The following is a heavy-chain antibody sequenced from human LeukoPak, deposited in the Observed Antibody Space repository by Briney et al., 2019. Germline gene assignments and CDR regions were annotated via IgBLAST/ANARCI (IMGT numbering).Heavy chain of an antibody. V-gene: IGHV4-39*01. CDR1: GGSISSSSYY. CDR3: ARRESLSGYSL. CDR2: IYCSGST. D-gene: IGHD3-22*01. Sequence: SETLSLTCTVSGGSISSSSYYWGWIRQPPGKGLEWIGSIYCSGSTYYNPSLKSRVTISVDTSKNQFSLKLSSVTAADTAVYYCARRESLSGYSLWGQGTLVTVSS. J-gene: IGHJ4*02.